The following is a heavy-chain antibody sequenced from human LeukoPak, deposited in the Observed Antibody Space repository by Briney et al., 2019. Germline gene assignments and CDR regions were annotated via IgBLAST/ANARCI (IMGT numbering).Heavy chain of an antibody. V-gene: IGHV4-31*03. J-gene: IGHJ4*02. CDR1: GGSISSGGYY. CDR2: IYYSGST. CDR3: ARGGEYGSESYYKY. D-gene: IGHD3-10*01. Sequence: SQTLSLTCTVYGGSISSGGYYWSWIRQHPGKGLEWIGYIYYSGSTYYNPSLKTRVTMSVDTSKNKFSLKLSSVTAADTAAFYWARGGEYGSESYYKYWGAGTLVTVSS.